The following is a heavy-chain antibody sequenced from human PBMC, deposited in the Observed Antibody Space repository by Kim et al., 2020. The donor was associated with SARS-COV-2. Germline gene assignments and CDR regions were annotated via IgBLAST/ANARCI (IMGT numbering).Heavy chain of an antibody. J-gene: IGHJ6*02. CDR1: GGSFSGYY. CDR2: INHSGST. V-gene: IGHV4-34*01. CDR3: ARAPEFPDV. Sequence: SETLSLTCAVYGGSFSGYYWSWIRQPPGKGLEWIGEINHSGSTNYNPSLKSRVTISVDTSKNQFSLKLSSVTAADTAVYYCARAPEFPDVWGQGTTVTVSS. D-gene: IGHD3-10*01.